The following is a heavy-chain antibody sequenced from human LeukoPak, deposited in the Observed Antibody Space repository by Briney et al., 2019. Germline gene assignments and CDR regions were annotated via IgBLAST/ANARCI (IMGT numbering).Heavy chain of an antibody. CDR2: VSGGGDST. D-gene: IGHD3-10*01. J-gene: IGHJ4*02. CDR1: GFIFSDYA. CDR3: ERGWFGKVGDF. V-gene: IGHV3-23*01. Sequence: GGSLRLPCVASGFIFSDYAINWVRQAPGKGLEWVSVVSGGGDSTRYAESVKGRFITSRDNSKNIVYLHMNRLTVDDTAMYYCERGWFGKVGDFWGQGTLVTVSS.